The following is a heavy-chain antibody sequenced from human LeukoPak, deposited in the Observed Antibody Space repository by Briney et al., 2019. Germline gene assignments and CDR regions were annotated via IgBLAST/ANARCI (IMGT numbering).Heavy chain of an antibody. J-gene: IGHJ4*02. CDR2: IDHSGST. D-gene: IGHD1-1*01. CDR1: GGSISSYY. CDR3: ARGGLWIYYFDY. Sequence: SETLSLTCTVSGGSISSYYWSWIRQPPGKGLEWIGSIDHSGSTYYNASLKSRVTISIDTSKNHFSLKLNSVTAADTAVFYCARGGLWIYYFDYWGQGTLVTVSS. V-gene: IGHV4-38-2*02.